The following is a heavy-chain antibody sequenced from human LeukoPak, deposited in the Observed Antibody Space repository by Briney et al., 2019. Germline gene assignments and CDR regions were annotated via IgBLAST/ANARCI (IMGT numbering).Heavy chain of an antibody. CDR3: ARFSPRAMGNYLDF. CDR2: IYPRGST. J-gene: IGHJ4*02. V-gene: IGHV4-30-2*01. Sequence: SETLPLTCAVSGGSISSGSYSWSWIRQPPGKGLEWIGYIYPRGSTYYNPSLKSRVILSLDKSANQLSLNLSSVTAADTAVYYCARFSPRAMGNYLDFWGQGTLVTVSS. D-gene: IGHD7-27*01. CDR1: GGSISSGSYS.